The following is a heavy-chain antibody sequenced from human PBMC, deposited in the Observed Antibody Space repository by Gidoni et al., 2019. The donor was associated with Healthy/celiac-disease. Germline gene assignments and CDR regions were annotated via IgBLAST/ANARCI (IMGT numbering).Heavy chain of an antibody. Sequence: EVQLVESGGGLVKPGGSLRLSCAASGFTFSSYSMNWVRQAPGKGLEWVSSISSSSSYIYYADSVKGRFTISRDNAKNSLYLQMNSLRAEDTAVYYCARFNYDFWSGYQNWFDPWGQGTLVTVSS. D-gene: IGHD3-3*01. CDR1: GFTFSSYS. J-gene: IGHJ5*02. CDR2: ISSSSSYI. CDR3: ARFNYDFWSGYQNWFDP. V-gene: IGHV3-21*01.